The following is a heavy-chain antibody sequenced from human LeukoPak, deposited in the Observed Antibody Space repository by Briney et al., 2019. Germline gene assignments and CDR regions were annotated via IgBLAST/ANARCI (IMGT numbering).Heavy chain of an antibody. J-gene: IGHJ4*02. V-gene: IGHV4-34*01. CDR3: ARVNRRYDILTGYYTHPYYFDY. CDR1: GGSFSGYY. CDR2: INHSGST. D-gene: IGHD3-9*01. Sequence: SETLSLTCAVYGGSFSGYYWSWIRQPPGKGLEWIGEINHSGSTNYNPSLKSRVTISVDTSKNQFSLKLSSVTAADTAVYYCARVNRRYDILTGYYTHPYYFDYWGQGTLVTVSS.